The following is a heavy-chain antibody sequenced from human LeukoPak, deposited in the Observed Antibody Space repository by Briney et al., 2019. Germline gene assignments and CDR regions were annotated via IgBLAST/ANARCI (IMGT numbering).Heavy chain of an antibody. CDR2: ISHDARTK. CDR1: GFNFDNFA. J-gene: IGHJ5*02. D-gene: IGHD5-24*01. CDR3: ARPSPPGDGYNPPDH. Sequence: PGKSLTLSCVVSGFNFDNFAMHWVRQPLGKGLEWVAVISHDARTKYYADSMKGRITISRDNSKNTLFLQMNNLRTEDTAVYFCARPSPPGDGYNPPDHWGQGTLVTVPS. V-gene: IGHV3-30*04.